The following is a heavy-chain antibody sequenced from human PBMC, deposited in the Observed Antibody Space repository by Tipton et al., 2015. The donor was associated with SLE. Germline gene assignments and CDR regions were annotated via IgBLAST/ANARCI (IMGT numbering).Heavy chain of an antibody. Sequence: SLRLSCAASGFTFSDYSMHWVCPAPGKGLMWGSHINSGGSNTNYADPVKGRFTISRDNAKNTLFLQMTSLRAEDTAVYFCARDHSGTGEAFDYWDQGALVTVSS. D-gene: IGHD7-27*01. CDR1: GFTFSDYS. CDR3: ARDHSGTGEAFDY. V-gene: IGHV3-74*01. J-gene: IGHJ4*02. CDR2: INSGGSNT.